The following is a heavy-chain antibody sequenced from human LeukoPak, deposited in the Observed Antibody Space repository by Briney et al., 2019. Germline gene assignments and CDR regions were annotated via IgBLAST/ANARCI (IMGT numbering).Heavy chain of an antibody. CDR2: INHSGST. CDR3: ARGPYYYDSIRRFDP. V-gene: IGHV4-34*01. D-gene: IGHD3-22*01. Sequence: SETLSLTCAVYGGPFSGYYWSWIRQPPGKGLEWIGEINHSGSTNYNPSLKSRVTISVDTSKNQFSLKPSSVTAADTAVYYCARGPYYYDSIRRFDPWGQGTLVTVSS. J-gene: IGHJ5*02. CDR1: GGPFSGYY.